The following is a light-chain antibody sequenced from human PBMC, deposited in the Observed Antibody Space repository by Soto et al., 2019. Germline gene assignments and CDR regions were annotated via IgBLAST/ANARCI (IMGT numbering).Light chain of an antibody. V-gene: IGLV2-8*01. CDR3: RAYAASITFV. J-gene: IGLJ1*01. Sequence: QSALTQPPSASGSPGQTVTISCTGSTSDVGYNYVSWYQQHLGKAPKLLIYEVTKRPSGVPDRFSGSKSGNAASLAVSGLQADDEADYYCRAYAASITFVFGTGTKVTVL. CDR1: TSDVGYNY. CDR2: EVT.